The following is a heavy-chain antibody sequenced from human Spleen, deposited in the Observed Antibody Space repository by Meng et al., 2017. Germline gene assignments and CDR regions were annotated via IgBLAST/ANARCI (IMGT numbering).Heavy chain of an antibody. Sequence: GGSLRLSCAASGFTFSSYGMHWVRQAPGKGLEWVAVIWYDGSNKYYADSVKGRFTISRDISKNTLYLQMNSLRAEDTAVYYCARAVVPHDAFDIWGQGTMVTVSS. D-gene: IGHD2-2*01. CDR3: ARAVVPHDAFDI. CDR1: GFTFSSYG. V-gene: IGHV3-33*01. CDR2: IWYDGSNK. J-gene: IGHJ3*02.